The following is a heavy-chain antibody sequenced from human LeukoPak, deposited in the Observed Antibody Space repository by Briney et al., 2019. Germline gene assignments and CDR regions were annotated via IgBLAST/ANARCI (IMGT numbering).Heavy chain of an antibody. Sequence: PGGSLRLSCAASGFTFTNAWMSWVRQAPGKGLEWVSSISSSSSYIYYADSVKGRFTISRDNAKNSLYLQMNSLRAEDTAVYYCASRNNSSGWYEYWFDPWGQGTLVTVSS. CDR3: ASRNNSSGWYEYWFDP. J-gene: IGHJ5*02. CDR1: GFTFTNAW. D-gene: IGHD6-19*01. V-gene: IGHV3-21*01. CDR2: ISSSSSYI.